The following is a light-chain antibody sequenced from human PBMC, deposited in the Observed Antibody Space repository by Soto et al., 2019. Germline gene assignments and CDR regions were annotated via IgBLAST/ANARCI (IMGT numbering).Light chain of an antibody. CDR2: DTS. CDR3: QPYNNWPLT. V-gene: IGKV3-15*01. CDR1: QGIGDT. Sequence: EVVMRQSPATLSVSPGEGVTLSCRASQGIGDTLALYQHKPGQTPRLXIYDTSTRATGVPTRFSGSRAGAEFTLTINSLQSEDFAVYYCQPYNNWPLTFGGGAKVDIK. J-gene: IGKJ4*01.